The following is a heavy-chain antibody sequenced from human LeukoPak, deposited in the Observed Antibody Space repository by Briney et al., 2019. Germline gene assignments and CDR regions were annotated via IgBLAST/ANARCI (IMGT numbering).Heavy chain of an antibody. CDR3: AREYLWGYFDY. J-gene: IGHJ4*02. D-gene: IGHD2-2*01. V-gene: IGHV4-34*01. CDR1: GGSFSGYY. Sequence: PSETLSLTCAVYGGSFSGYYWSWIRQPPGKGLEWIGEINHSGSTNYNPSLKSRVTISVDTSKNQFSLKLSSVTAADTAVYYCAREYLWGYFDYWGQGTLVTVSS. CDR2: INHSGST.